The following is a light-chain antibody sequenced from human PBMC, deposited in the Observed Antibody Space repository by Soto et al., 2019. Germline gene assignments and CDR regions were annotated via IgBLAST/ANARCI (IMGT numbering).Light chain of an antibody. Sequence: QSALTQPPSASGSPGQSVTISCTGTSSDLGGHDYVSWYQQHPGKAPKLMIYEVSKRPSGVPDRFSGSKSGNTASLTVSGLQAEDEADYYCYSYADSNNVFGTGTKVTVL. CDR3: YSYADSNNV. V-gene: IGLV2-8*01. CDR2: EVS. J-gene: IGLJ1*01. CDR1: SSDLGGHDY.